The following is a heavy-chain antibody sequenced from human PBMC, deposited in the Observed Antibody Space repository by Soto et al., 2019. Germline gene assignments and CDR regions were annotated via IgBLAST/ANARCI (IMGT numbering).Heavy chain of an antibody. CDR1: GYNFNTYW. V-gene: IGHV5-51*01. Sequence: GESLKISCDGSGYNFNTYWISWVRQMPGKGLEWMALIYPGDSDTRYSPSFEGQVTLSVDRSISTAYLQWSSLKASDTAIYYCATSTVSYVDIVSSTTRGYFDHWGQGTLVTVSS. CDR2: IYPGDSDT. J-gene: IGHJ4*02. D-gene: IGHD5-12*01. CDR3: ATSTVSYVDIVSSTTRGYFDH.